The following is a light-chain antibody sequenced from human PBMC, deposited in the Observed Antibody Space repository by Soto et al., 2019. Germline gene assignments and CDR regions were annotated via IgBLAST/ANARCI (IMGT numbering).Light chain of an antibody. Sequence: EIVMTQSPATLSVSPGERATLSCRASQSVSSNLAWYQQKPGQAPRLLIYGASTRVTGIPARFSGSGSGTEFTLTISSLQSEDFAVYYRQQYDNWPPTFGQGTRLEIK. CDR1: QSVSSN. V-gene: IGKV3-15*01. J-gene: IGKJ5*01. CDR2: GAS. CDR3: QQYDNWPPT.